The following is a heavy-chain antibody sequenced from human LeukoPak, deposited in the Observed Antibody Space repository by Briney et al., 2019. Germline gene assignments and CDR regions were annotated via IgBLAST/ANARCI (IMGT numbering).Heavy chain of an antibody. CDR2: VFSRGTT. Sequence: SETLSLTCTVSGASMNNYYWSWIRQSPEKGLEWLGFVFSRGTTNLNPSFKSRLIMSIDTSKNQFSLRLSSVTAADTAVYFCARSWAAKWELPGKFDSRGQGRLVSVSS. V-gene: IGHV4-59*08. CDR3: ARSWAAKWELPGKFDS. J-gene: IGHJ4*02. CDR1: GASMNNYY. D-gene: IGHD1-26*01.